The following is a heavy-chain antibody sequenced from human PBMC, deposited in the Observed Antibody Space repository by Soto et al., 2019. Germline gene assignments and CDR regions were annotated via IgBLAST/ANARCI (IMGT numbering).Heavy chain of an antibody. J-gene: IGHJ4*02. CDR3: ARSSAVYDILTGYYRARFDY. CDR1: GGSISSGGYY. V-gene: IGHV4-31*03. D-gene: IGHD3-9*01. Sequence: SETLSLTCTVSGGSISSGGYYWSWIRQHPGKGLEWIGYIYYSGSTYYNPSLKSRVTISVDTSKNQFSLKLSSVTAADTAVHYYARSSAVYDILTGYYRARFDYWGQGTLVTVSS. CDR2: IYYSGST.